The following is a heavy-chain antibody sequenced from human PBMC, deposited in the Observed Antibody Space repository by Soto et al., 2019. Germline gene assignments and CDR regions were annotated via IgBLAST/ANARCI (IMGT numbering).Heavy chain of an antibody. CDR2: IYYSGRT. J-gene: IGHJ4*02. CDR3: ARMRGLGEISPYLDY. Sequence: QVQLQESGPGLAKPSETLSLTCSISGGSISDYQWNWIRQPPGKGLEWFGYIYYSGRTNYNPSLKSRLTISLATSTRQFSLRLRSVTAADTAVYYCARMRGLGEISPYLDYWGQGALVTVSS. V-gene: IGHV4-59*01. CDR1: GGSISDYQ. D-gene: IGHD3-16*01.